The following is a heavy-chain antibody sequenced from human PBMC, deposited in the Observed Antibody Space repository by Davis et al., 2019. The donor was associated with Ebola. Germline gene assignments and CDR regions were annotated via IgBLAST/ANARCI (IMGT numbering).Heavy chain of an antibody. V-gene: IGHV4-34*01. Sequence: PGGSLRLSCAVYGGSFSGYYWSWIRQPPGKGLEWIGEIDHSGSTNYNPSLKSRVTISVDTSKNQFSLKLSSVTAADTAVYYCARACITIFGVVIPFDYWGQGTLVTVSS. CDR3: ARACITIFGVVIPFDY. D-gene: IGHD3-3*01. J-gene: IGHJ4*02. CDR1: GGSFSGYY. CDR2: IDHSGST.